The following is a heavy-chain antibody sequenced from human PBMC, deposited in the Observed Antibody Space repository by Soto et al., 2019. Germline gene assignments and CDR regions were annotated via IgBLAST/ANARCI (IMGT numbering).Heavy chain of an antibody. Sequence: QVQLVESGGGLVKPGGSLRLSCAASGFTFSDYYMSWIRQAPGKGLEWVSYISSSGSTIYYADSVKGRFTISRDNAKNSRYLQMNSLRAEDTAVYYCAGTTVTTTRLEKTDYWGQGTLVTVSS. J-gene: IGHJ4*02. D-gene: IGHD4-17*01. V-gene: IGHV3-11*01. CDR3: AGTTVTTTRLEKTDY. CDR1: GFTFSDYY. CDR2: ISSSGSTI.